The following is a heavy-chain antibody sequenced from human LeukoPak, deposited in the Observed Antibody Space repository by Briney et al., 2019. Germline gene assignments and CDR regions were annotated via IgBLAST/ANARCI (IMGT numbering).Heavy chain of an antibody. CDR2: IYYSGST. J-gene: IGHJ4*02. CDR3: ARAPGDIAAAAHFDY. V-gene: IGHV4-59*01. Sequence: SETLSLTCTVSGGSISSYYWSWIRQPPGKGLEWIGYIYYSGSTNYNPSLKSRVTISVDTSKNQFSLKLSSVTAADTAMYYCARAPGDIAAAAHFDYWGQGTLVTVSS. D-gene: IGHD6-13*01. CDR1: GGSISSYY.